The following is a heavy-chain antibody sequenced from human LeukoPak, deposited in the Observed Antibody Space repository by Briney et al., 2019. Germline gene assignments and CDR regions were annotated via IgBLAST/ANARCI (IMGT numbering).Heavy chain of an antibody. J-gene: IGHJ4*02. V-gene: IGHV4-34*01. D-gene: IGHD2-2*01. CDR3: ARGLNHPISDCSSTSCHPHAHYFDY. Sequence: SETLPLTCAVYGGSFSGYYWSLIRQPPGKGVEWIGEINHSGSTNFNPSLKSRVTISVDTSKNQFSLKLSSVTAADTAVYYCARGLNHPISDCSSTSCHPHAHYFDYWGQGTLVTVSS. CDR1: GGSFSGYY. CDR2: INHSGST.